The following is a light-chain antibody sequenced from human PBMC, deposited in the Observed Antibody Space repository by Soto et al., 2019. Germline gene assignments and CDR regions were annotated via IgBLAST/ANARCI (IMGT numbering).Light chain of an antibody. CDR2: GAS. CDR1: QSVSSN. CDR3: QQYNNWPPRT. Sequence: EIVMTQSPATLSVSPGERATLSCRASQSVSSNLAWYQQKRGQAPRLLIYGASSRATGIPARFSGSGSATEFTLTISSLQSEDFAVYYCQQYNNWPPRTFGQGTKVEIK. J-gene: IGKJ1*01. V-gene: IGKV3-15*01.